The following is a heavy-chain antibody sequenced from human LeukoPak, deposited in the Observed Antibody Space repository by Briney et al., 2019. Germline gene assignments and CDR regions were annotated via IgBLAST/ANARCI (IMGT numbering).Heavy chain of an antibody. CDR3: ARSDFDPPYMDV. D-gene: IGHD3-9*01. CDR1: GGSISSYY. Sequence: SETLSLTCTVSGGSISSYYWSWIRQPPGKGLEWIGYIYYSGSTNYNPSLKSRVTISVDASKNQFSLKLSSVTAADTAVYYCARSDFDPPYMDVWGKGTTVTISS. J-gene: IGHJ6*03. CDR2: IYYSGST. V-gene: IGHV4-59*01.